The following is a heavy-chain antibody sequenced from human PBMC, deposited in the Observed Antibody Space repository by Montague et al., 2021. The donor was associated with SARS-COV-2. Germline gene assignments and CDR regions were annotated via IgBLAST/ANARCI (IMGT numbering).Heavy chain of an antibody. D-gene: IGHD3-9*01. CDR2: IGXXYDK. Sequence: VKPTQTLPLTCTLSGFSLSTSGMRASWIRQPPGKSLEWLARIGXXYDKFYSTSLKTRLTISKDTSKNQVVLTMTNMDPVDTATYYCARSYYDILTAYYTPFDYWGQGTLVTVSS. CDR3: ARSYYDILTAYYTPFDY. J-gene: IGHJ4*02. CDR1: GFSLSTSGMR. V-gene: IGHV2-70*04.